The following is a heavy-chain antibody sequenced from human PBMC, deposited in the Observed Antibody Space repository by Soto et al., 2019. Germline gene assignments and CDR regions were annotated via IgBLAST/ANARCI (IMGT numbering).Heavy chain of an antibody. CDR1: GFTSSSYW. CDR3: ARDLGYNWDYYYYGMDV. CDR2: INSDGSST. Sequence: HPGXSLILSCAASGFTSSSYWMHWVRQAPLKGLVWVSRINSDGSSTSYADSVKGRFTTSRDNAKNTLYLQMNSLRAEDTAVYYCARDLGYNWDYYYYGMDVWGQGTTVTVSS. V-gene: IGHV3-74*01. D-gene: IGHD1-20*01. J-gene: IGHJ6*02.